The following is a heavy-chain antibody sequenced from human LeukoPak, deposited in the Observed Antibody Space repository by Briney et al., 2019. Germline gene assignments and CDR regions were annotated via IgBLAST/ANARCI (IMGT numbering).Heavy chain of an antibody. D-gene: IGHD6-19*01. CDR1: GFIFGDYA. V-gene: IGHV3-9*01. J-gene: IGHJ4*02. Sequence: GGSLRLSCAASGFIFGDYAMHWVRQAPGEGLEWVSGISWNGGSTGYADSVKGRVTISRDNARNTLYLQMNSLRTEDTALYYCAKDNRRHYTSGPNPDSLHWGQGALVTVSS. CDR2: ISWNGGST. CDR3: AKDNRRHYTSGPNPDSLH.